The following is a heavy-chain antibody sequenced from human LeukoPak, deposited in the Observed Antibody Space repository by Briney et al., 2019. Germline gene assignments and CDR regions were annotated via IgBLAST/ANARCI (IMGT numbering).Heavy chain of an antibody. J-gene: IGHJ4*02. V-gene: IGHV3-48*01. CDR3: ERSRPRTGAGQPNFDY. Sequence: PGGSLRLSCAASGFTFSTYSMSWVRQAPGKGLEWVSYISSISSIIYYADSVKGRFTISRDNAKSSVYLQMNSLRAEDTAVYYCERSRPRTGAGQPNFDYWGQGNLVTVSS. CDR2: ISSISSII. D-gene: IGHD6-13*01. CDR1: GFTFSTYS.